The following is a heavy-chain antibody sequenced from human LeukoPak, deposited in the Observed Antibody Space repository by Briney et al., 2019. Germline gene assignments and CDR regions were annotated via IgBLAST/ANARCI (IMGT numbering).Heavy chain of an antibody. V-gene: IGHV3-7*01. CDR3: ARAGAELFGELRFDS. CDR2: IKQDGSEK. CDR1: GFSFSSYW. J-gene: IGHJ4*02. D-gene: IGHD3-10*02. Sequence: GGSLRLSCAASGFSFSSYWMGWVRQAPGKGLEWVANIKQDGSEKYYVASVKGRFTISRDNAKNSLYLQMNSLRAEDTAMYYCARAGAELFGELRFDSWGQGTLVTVSS.